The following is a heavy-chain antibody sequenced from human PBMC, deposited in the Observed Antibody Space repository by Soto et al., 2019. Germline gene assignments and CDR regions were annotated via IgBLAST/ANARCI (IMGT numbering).Heavy chain of an antibody. CDR1: GFTFSNFA. CDR2: ISGSGDST. CDR3: AKARPSGGYYYVEAIDG. J-gene: IGHJ3*01. Sequence: PRGSLRLSCAASGFTFSNFAMTWFRQSPGKGLEWVSVISGSGDSTYYADSVKGRFSISRDESTNTLYLQVSSLRAEDTAVYYCAKARPSGGYYYVEAIDGSGQGTMVTVSS. V-gene: IGHV3-23*01. D-gene: IGHD3-22*01.